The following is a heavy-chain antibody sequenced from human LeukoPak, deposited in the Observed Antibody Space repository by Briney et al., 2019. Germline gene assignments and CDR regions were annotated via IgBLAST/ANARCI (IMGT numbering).Heavy chain of an antibody. V-gene: IGHV4-39*01. J-gene: IGHJ5*02. CDR2: IFYSGST. Sequence: SETLSLTCTVSGGSISSSSYWWGWIRQPPGRGLEWIGSIFYSGSTYYNPSLKSRVTISVDTSKNQFSLKLSSVTAADTAVYYCARRPPAGGTDWFDPWGQGTLVTVSS. D-gene: IGHD2-8*02. CDR1: GGSISSSSYW. CDR3: ARRPPAGGTDWFDP.